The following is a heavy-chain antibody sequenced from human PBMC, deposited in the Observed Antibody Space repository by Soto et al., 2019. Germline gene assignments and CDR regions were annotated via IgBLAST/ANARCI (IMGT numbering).Heavy chain of an antibody. D-gene: IGHD3-3*01. CDR1: GFTFSSYG. J-gene: IGHJ6*02. Sequence: GGSLRLSCAASGFTFSSYGMHWVRQAPGKGLEWVAVIWYDGSNKYYADSVKGRFTISRDNSKNTLYLQMNSLRAEDTAVYYCARSPGSDFWSGYRPPYYYYYGMDVWGQGTTVTVSS. V-gene: IGHV3-33*01. CDR3: ARSPGSDFWSGYRPPYYYYYGMDV. CDR2: IWYDGSNK.